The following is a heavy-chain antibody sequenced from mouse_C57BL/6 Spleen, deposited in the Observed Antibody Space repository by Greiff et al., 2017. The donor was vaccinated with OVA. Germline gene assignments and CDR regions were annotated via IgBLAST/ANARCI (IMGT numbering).Heavy chain of an antibody. V-gene: IGHV1-26*01. Sequence: EVQLKQSGPELVKPGASVKISCKASGYTFTDYYMNWVKQSHGKSLEWIGDINPNNGGTSYNQKFKGKATLTVDKSSSTAYMELRSLTSEDSAVYYCASGSKGMDYWGQGTSVTVSS. J-gene: IGHJ4*01. CDR1: GYTFTDYY. CDR3: ASGSKGMDY. D-gene: IGHD1-1*01. CDR2: INPNNGGT.